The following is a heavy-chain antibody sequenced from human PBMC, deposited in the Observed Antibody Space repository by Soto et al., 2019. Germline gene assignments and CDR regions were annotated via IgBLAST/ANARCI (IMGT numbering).Heavy chain of an antibody. CDR3: ARSTMVGVVIIRHDFDF. CDR1: GYTLTSYS. Sequence: GAPVKVSCKASGYTLTSYSMHWLRQEQKKRLEWMGWINAGNGNTKYSQKFQGRVTITRDTSARTAYMELSSRRSEDTAVYYCARSTMVGVVIIRHDFDFRGKGTLVTVSS. D-gene: IGHD3-10*01. J-gene: IGHJ4*02. V-gene: IGHV1-3*01. CDR2: INAGNGNT.